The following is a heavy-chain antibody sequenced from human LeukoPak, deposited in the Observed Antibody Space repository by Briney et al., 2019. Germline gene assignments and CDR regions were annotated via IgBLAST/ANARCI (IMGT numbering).Heavy chain of an antibody. CDR2: IKKDGSEK. D-gene: IGHD3-22*01. V-gene: IGHV3-7*01. CDR3: AKGGPYYYDGSGYDY. Sequence: PGGSLTLSCAASGFIFSSYWMSWVRQAPGKGLEWVANIKKDGSEKYYVDSVKGRFTISRDNAKNSLYLQMNSLRAEDTAVYYCAKGGPYYYDGSGYDYWGQGTLVTVSS. J-gene: IGHJ4*02. CDR1: GFIFSSYW.